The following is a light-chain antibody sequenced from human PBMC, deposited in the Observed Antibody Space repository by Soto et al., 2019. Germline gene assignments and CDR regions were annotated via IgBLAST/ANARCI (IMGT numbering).Light chain of an antibody. Sequence: QSALTQPASVSGYPGQSITISCTGTSSDVSAYNYVSWYRQYSDKAPKLMIYAVSNRPSGVSNRFSGSKSGNTASLTISGLQAEDEADYYCSSYTNIGTLVFGTGTKVTVL. J-gene: IGLJ1*01. V-gene: IGLV2-14*01. CDR3: SSYTNIGTLV. CDR2: AVS. CDR1: SSDVSAYNY.